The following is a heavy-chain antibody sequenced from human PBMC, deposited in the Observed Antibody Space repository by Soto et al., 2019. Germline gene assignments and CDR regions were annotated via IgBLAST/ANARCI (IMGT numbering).Heavy chain of an antibody. CDR1: GYTFTSYD. Sequence: GASVKVSCKASGYTFTSYDINWVRQATGQGLEWMGWMNPNSGNTGYAQKFQGRVTMTRNTSISTAYMELSSLRSEDTAVYYCARGGAVTMIVVAQGAFDIWGQGTMVTVSS. J-gene: IGHJ3*02. V-gene: IGHV1-8*01. CDR3: ARGGAVTMIVVAQGAFDI. D-gene: IGHD3-22*01. CDR2: MNPNSGNT.